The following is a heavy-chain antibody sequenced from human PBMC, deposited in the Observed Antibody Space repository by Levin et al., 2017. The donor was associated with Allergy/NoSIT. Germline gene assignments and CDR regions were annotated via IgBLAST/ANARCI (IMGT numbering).Heavy chain of an antibody. V-gene: IGHV3-74*01. D-gene: IGHD2-8*01. CDR2: IFTDGSST. CDR1: GFTFSAFR. Sequence: GGSLRLSCAASGFTFSAFRMHWVRQAPGKGLEWVSRIFTDGSSTIYADSVKGRFSIYRDNAKNTLYLQMDSMRAEDTAVYYCARVRSDSYEGLMDYWGQGTLVTVSS. CDR3: ARVRSDSYEGLMDY. J-gene: IGHJ4*02.